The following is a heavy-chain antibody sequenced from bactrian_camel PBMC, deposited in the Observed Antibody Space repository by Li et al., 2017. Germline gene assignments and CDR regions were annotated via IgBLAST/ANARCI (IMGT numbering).Heavy chain of an antibody. V-gene: IGHV3S54*01. CDR2: IRTDLVST. J-gene: IGHJ4*01. CDR3: AASISDVVEGHGLTVSSGRFKRRVSRKDCAVHASYNH. D-gene: IGHD3*01. CDR1: GYDGTMYC. Sequence: VQLVESGGGSVQAGGSQRLSCAASGYDGTMYCVAWFRQVPGKQREGVAAIRTDLVSTYYADSVEGRFTISQDAFKGTMYLEMDALKPEDTAMYYCAASISDVVEGHGLTVSSGRFKRRVSRKDCAVHASYNHWGQGTQVTVS.